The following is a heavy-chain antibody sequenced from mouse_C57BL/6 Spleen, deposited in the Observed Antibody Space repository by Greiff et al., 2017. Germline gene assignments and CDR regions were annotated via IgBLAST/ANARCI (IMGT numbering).Heavy chain of an antibody. J-gene: IGHJ4*01. CDR2: IWSGGST. CDR1: GFSLTSYG. Sequence: VKLVESGPGLVQPSQSLSITCTVSGFSLTSYGVHWVRQSPGKGLEWLGVIWSGGSTDYTAAFISRLSISKDNSKSQVFFKMNSLQADDTAIYYCARFASAMDYWGQGTSVTVSS. V-gene: IGHV2-2*01. CDR3: ARFASAMDY.